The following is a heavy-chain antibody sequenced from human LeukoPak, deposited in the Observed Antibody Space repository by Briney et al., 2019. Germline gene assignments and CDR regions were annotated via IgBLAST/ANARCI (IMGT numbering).Heavy chain of an antibody. CDR1: GFTVSSSY. V-gene: IGHV3-53*01. CDR3: ARTGNPATGDY. D-gene: IGHD1-1*01. CDR2: IYSGGYT. J-gene: IGHJ4*02. Sequence: GGSLRLSCAASGFTVSSSYMSWVRQAPGKGLEWVSVIYSGGYTYYADSVRGRFTISRDNSKSTLYLLMNSLRAEDTGVYYCARTGNPATGDYWGQGTLVTVSS.